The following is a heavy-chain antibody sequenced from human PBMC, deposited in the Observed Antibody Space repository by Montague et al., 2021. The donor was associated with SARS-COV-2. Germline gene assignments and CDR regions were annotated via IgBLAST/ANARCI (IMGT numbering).Heavy chain of an antibody. CDR1: GVAISYGD. CDR2: IFENGDT. D-gene: IGHD3-16*01. Sequence: SETLSLTCTVSGVAISYGDWSWIRQPPGKGLEWIVTIFENGDTGHNPSLKSRVTVSEDTSQNQFSLRLSSVAAADTALYYCARYYERSWDVWGQGTTVTVSS. J-gene: IGHJ6*02. CDR3: ARYYERSWDV. V-gene: IGHV4-4*09.